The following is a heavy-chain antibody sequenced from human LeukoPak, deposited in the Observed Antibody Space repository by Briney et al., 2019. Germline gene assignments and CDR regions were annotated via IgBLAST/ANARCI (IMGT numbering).Heavy chain of an antibody. J-gene: IGHJ4*02. CDR3: ATYRQVLLPFES. CDR1: GFSFSSYA. Sequence: PGGSLRLSCAASGFSFSSYAMGWVRQAPGKGLEWVSAIRTSGRSTYYADSVRGRFTISRDNSKNTLYLQMNSLRAEDTAVYYCATYRQVLLPFESWGQGTLVTVSS. CDR2: IRTSGRST. D-gene: IGHD5-18*01. V-gene: IGHV3-23*01.